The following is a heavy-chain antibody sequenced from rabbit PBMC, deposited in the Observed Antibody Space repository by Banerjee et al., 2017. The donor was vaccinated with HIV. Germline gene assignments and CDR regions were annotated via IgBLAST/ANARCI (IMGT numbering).Heavy chain of an antibody. CDR2: IYAGKGST. Sequence: QSLEETGGGLVQPGGSLTLSCKASGFDFSSYYMSWVRQAPGKGLEWIGIIYAGKGSTDYASWVNGRFTISSDNAQNTVDLQMNSLTAADTATYFCARGLLIGDLWGPGTLVTV. CDR3: ARGLLIGDL. J-gene: IGHJ4*01. V-gene: IGHV1S7*01. D-gene: IGHD4-2*01. CDR1: GFDFSSYY.